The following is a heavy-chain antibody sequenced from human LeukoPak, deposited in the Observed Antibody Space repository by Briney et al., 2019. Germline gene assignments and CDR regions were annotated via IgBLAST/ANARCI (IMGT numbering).Heavy chain of an antibody. Sequence: GESLKISCKGSGYIFTSYWIGWVRQMPGKGLEWMGIIYPGDSDTRYSPSFQGQVTISADKSISTAYLQWSSLKASDTAMYYCARQVGKTYYDILTGYSYWFDPWGQGTLVTVSS. V-gene: IGHV5-51*01. CDR2: IYPGDSDT. CDR3: ARQVGKTYYDILTGYSYWFDP. CDR1: GYIFTSYW. J-gene: IGHJ5*02. D-gene: IGHD3-9*01.